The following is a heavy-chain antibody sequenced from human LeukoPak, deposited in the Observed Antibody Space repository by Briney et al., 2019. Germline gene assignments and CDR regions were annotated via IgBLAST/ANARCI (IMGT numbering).Heavy chain of an antibody. CDR2: IYTSGIT. V-gene: IGHV3-66*01. CDR1: GFTVSSNF. D-gene: IGHD1-26*01. Sequence: GGSLRLSCAVSGFTVSSNFMSWVRQAPGKGPEWVSVIYTSGITYYADSVRGRFSISRDNSKNTLYLQMDSLTVEDTAVYYCAREDAGGAYSFDYWGQGILVTVSS. J-gene: IGHJ4*02. CDR3: AREDAGGAYSFDY.